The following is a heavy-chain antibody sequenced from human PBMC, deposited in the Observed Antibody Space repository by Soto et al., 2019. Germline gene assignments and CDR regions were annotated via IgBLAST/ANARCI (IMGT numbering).Heavy chain of an antibody. D-gene: IGHD6-19*01. CDR3: VQSTGWPGFDF. CDR1: GFAVSSKY. CDR2: IYGGGTT. V-gene: IGHV3-53*01. Sequence: EVQLVESGGGLIQPGGSLRLSCAASGFAVSSKYMTWVRQAPGKGLEWVSVIYGGGTTYYADSVKGRFPISRDTSKNTLYLQMTSLIAEDTAVYYCVQSTGWPGFDFWGQGTRVTVSS. J-gene: IGHJ4*02.